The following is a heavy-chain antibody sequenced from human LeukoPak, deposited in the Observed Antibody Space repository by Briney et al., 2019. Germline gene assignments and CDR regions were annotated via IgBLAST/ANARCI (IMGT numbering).Heavy chain of an antibody. CDR2: IHYSGTA. J-gene: IGHJ4*02. V-gene: IGHV4-31*11. CDR1: GGSIRGGPYH. Sequence: MPSETPSLTCAVSGGSIRGGPYHWSWIRQHPGKGLEWIGYIHYSGTAYYNPSLKSRVTISVDTSNNQFSLKLSSVSAADTAVYYCARADCSTTCYYFDDWGRGTLVTVSS. D-gene: IGHD2-2*01. CDR3: ARADCSTTCYYFDD.